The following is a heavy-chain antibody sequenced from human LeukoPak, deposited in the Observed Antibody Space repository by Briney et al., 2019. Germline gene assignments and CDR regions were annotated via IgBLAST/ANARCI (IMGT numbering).Heavy chain of an antibody. D-gene: IGHD5-18*01. CDR1: GFTFSSYA. Sequence: HPGGSLRLSCAASGFTFSSYAMSWVRQAPGKGLEWVSAISGSGGSTYYADSVKGRFTISRDNSKNTLYLQMNSLRAEDTAVYYCAKDGEDTAMVYPFFDYWGQGTLVTVSS. J-gene: IGHJ4*02. CDR3: AKDGEDTAMVYPFFDY. V-gene: IGHV3-23*01. CDR2: ISGSGGST.